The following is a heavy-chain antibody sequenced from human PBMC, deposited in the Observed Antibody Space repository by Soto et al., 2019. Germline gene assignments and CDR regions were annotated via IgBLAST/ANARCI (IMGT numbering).Heavy chain of an antibody. V-gene: IGHV1-2*04. J-gene: IGHJ5*02. CDR1: GYTFTGYY. CDR2: INPNSGGT. D-gene: IGHD2-2*01. Sequence: ASVKVSCKASGYTFTGYYMHWVRQAPGQGLEWMGWINPNSGGTNYAQKFQGWVTMTRDSSISTAYMELSRLRSDDTAVYYCARDLDCSSTSCYGNWFDPWGQGTLVTVSS. CDR3: ARDLDCSSTSCYGNWFDP.